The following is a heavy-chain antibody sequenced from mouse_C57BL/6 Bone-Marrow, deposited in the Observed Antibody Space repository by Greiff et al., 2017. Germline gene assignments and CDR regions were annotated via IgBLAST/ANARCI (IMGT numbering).Heavy chain of an antibody. J-gene: IGHJ2*01. V-gene: IGHV1-69*01. CDR2: IDPSDSYN. D-gene: IGHD3-2*02. CDR1: GYTFTSYW. Sequence: QVLLQQPGAELVMPGASVQLSCKASGYTFTSYWMHWVQQRPGQGLEWIGEIDPSDSYNNYNQKFKGKSTLTVDKSYSTAYMQLSSLTSEDSAVYYCARELRPHYFDYWGQDTTLTVSS. CDR3: ARELRPHYFDY.